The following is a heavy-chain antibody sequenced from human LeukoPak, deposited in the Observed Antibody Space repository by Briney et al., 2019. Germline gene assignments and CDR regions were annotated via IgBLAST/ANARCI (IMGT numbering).Heavy chain of an antibody. CDR3: AREEHDYVWGSYRYYYYYGIDV. Sequence: PGVSLRLSCAASGFTFSSYGMHWVRQSPGRGLEWVSFLSFDGSNEFYADSLKGRFTISRDNSKDTLYLQMDSLRAEDTALYYCAREEHDYVWGSYRYYYYYGIDVWGQGTTVTVSS. CDR2: LSFDGSNE. CDR1: GFTFSSYG. D-gene: IGHD3-16*02. J-gene: IGHJ6*02. V-gene: IGHV3-30*03.